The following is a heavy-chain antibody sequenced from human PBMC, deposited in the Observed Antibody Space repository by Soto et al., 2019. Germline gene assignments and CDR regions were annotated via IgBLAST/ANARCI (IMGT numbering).Heavy chain of an antibody. CDR2: ISYDGSNK. CDR1: GFTFSSYA. J-gene: IGHJ3*02. Sequence: GGSLRLSCAASGFTFSSYAMHWVRQAPGKGLEWVAVISYDGSNKYYADSVKGRFTISRDNSKNTLYLQMNSLRAEDTAVYYCARAQDAFDIWGQGTMVTVS. V-gene: IGHV3-30-3*01. CDR3: ARAQDAFDI.